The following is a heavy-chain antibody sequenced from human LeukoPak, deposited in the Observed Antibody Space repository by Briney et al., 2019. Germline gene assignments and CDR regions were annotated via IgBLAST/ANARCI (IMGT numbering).Heavy chain of an antibody. CDR2: SSCSNTI. CDR1: GLTLSGYS. D-gene: IGHD5-18*01. Sequence: GRSLSLSRASSGLTLSGYSVNWVRQAPGRGLESISYSSCSNTIYYADPVKGRFTISRDNAKNSLFLQMNSLRDEDTAVYYCVRTGGYSYGPFEYWGQGTLVTVSS. CDR3: VRTGGYSYGPFEY. V-gene: IGHV3-48*02. J-gene: IGHJ4*02.